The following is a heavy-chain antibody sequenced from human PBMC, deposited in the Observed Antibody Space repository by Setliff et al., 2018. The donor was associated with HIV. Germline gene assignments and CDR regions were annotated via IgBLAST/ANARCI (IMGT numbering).Heavy chain of an antibody. CDR1: GLTFGDYA. Sequence: PGGSLRLSCTTSGLTFGDYALSWVRQAPGKGLEWVSSISSSSDYIYYADSVKGRFAISRDNSQNTLYLQMNSLSADDTAIYYCAKNLWPHCSGGSCSLFLAIYYFDYWGQGALVTVSS. V-gene: IGHV3-23*01. CDR3: AKNLWPHCSGGSCSLFLAIYYFDY. D-gene: IGHD2-15*01. J-gene: IGHJ4*02. CDR2: ISSSSDYI.